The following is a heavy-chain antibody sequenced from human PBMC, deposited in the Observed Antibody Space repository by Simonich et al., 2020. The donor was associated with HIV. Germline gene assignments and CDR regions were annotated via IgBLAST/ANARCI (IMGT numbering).Heavy chain of an antibody. D-gene: IGHD6-6*01. CDR3: ARDFRLGSSSPDY. Sequence: QVQLVESGGGVVQPGRSLSLSGAASGFTFDSYGMHWVRQAPGKGVEWVAGIWYNASNKYYTDSVKGRFTISRDNAKNSLFLQMNSLRAEDTAVYYCARDFRLGSSSPDYWGQGTLVTVSS. J-gene: IGHJ4*02. CDR2: IWYNASNK. V-gene: IGHV3-33*01. CDR1: GFTFDSYG.